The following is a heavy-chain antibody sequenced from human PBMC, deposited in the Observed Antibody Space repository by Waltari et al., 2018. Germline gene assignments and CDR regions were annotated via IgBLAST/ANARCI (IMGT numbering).Heavy chain of an antibody. CDR2: MNPRNGGT. Sequence: QVQLVQSGAEVKKPGASVKVSCMASGYSFTDYHLQWGRQAPGKGLEWLGWMNPRNGGTSYAQNFQGRVTMTRDTSITTAYMELTSLRSDDTAVYYCARDTWAVDNNGYDVWGQGTMVTVSS. D-gene: IGHD3-16*01. CDR3: ARDTWAVDNNGYDV. V-gene: IGHV1-2*02. CDR1: GYSFTDYH. J-gene: IGHJ3*01.